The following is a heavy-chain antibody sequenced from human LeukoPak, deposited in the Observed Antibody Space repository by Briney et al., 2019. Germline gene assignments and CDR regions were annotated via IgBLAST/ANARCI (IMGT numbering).Heavy chain of an antibody. Sequence: KPSETLSLTCTVSGDSISSYYWSWIRQPPGKGLEWIGYMFYSGSTNYNPSLKSRVTISVDTSKNRFSLKLSSVTAADTAVYYCARHRDSSGWLFDYWGQGILATVSS. CDR1: GDSISSYY. D-gene: IGHD6-19*01. J-gene: IGHJ4*02. CDR3: ARHRDSSGWLFDY. V-gene: IGHV4-59*08. CDR2: MFYSGST.